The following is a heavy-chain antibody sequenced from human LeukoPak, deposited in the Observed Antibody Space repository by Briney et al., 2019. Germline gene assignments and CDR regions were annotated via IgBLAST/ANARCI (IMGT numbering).Heavy chain of an antibody. D-gene: IGHD3-22*01. V-gene: IGHV4-34*01. CDR3: ARGVSRRTDYYDSSGYYPDY. Sequence: SETLSLTCAVYGGSFSGYYWSWIRQPPGKGLEWIGEINHSGSTNDNPSLKSRVTISVDTSKNQFSLKLSSVTAADTAVYYCARGVSRRTDYYDSSGYYPDYWGQGTLVTVSS. CDR2: INHSGST. J-gene: IGHJ4*02. CDR1: GGSFSGYY.